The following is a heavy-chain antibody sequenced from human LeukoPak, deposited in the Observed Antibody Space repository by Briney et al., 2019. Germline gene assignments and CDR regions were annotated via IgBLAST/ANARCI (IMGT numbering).Heavy chain of an antibody. CDR1: GGTSSSYA. D-gene: IGHD3-22*01. CDR2: ISAYNGNT. V-gene: IGHV1-18*01. J-gene: IGHJ4*02. CDR3: ARERDPSNYYDSSGLHY. Sequence: ASVKVSCKASGGTSSSYAISWVRQAPGQGLEWMGWISAYNGNTNYAQKLQGRVTMTTDTSTSTAYIELRSLRSDDTAVYYCARERDPSNYYDSSGLHYWGQGTLVTVSS.